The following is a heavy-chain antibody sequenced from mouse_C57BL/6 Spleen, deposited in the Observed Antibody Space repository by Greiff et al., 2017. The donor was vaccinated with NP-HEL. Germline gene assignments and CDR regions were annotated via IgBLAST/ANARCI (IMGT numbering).Heavy chain of an antibody. CDR3: TRKGKITTVVVDY. CDR1: GYTFTDYE. Sequence: QVQLQQSGAELVRPGASVTLSCKASGYTFTDYEMHWVKQTPVHGLEWIGAIDPETGGTAYNQKFKGKAILTADKSSSTAYMELRSLTSEDSAVYYCTRKGKITTVVVDYWGQGTTLTVSS. J-gene: IGHJ2*01. CDR2: IDPETGGT. D-gene: IGHD1-1*01. V-gene: IGHV1-15*01.